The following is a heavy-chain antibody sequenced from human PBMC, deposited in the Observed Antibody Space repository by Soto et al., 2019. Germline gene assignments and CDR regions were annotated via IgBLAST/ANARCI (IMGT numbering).Heavy chain of an antibody. J-gene: IGHJ4*02. D-gene: IGHD3-22*01. V-gene: IGHV1-69*13. CDR2: IIPIFGTA. CDR3: ARDGMASRGYYYDSSGYFDY. Sequence: SVKVSCKASGGTFSSYAISWVRQAPGQGLEWMGGIIPIFGTANYAQKFQGRVTITADESTSTAYMELSSLRSEDTAVYYCARDGMASRGYYYDSSGYFDYWGQGTLVTVSS. CDR1: GGTFSSYA.